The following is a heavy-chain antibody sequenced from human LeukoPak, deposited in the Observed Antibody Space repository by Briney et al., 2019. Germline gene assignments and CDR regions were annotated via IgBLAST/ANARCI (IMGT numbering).Heavy chain of an antibody. V-gene: IGHV4-39*07. CDR3: ARDASRIQLWPL. CDR1: SGSISSYY. J-gene: IGHJ4*02. CDR2: IYYSGST. Sequence: SETLSLTCTVSSGSISSYYWGWIRQPPGKGLEWIGSIYYSGSTHYSPSLKSRVTISVDMSKNQFSLKLSSVTAADTAIYYCARDASRIQLWPLWGQGTLVTVSS. D-gene: IGHD5-18*01.